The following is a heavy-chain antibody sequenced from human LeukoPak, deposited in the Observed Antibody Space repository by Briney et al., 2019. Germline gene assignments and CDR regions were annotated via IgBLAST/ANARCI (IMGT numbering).Heavy chain of an antibody. V-gene: IGHV4-59*01. CDR2: IYYSGST. Sequence: SETLSLTCTVSGGFISTSYWSWIRQPPGKGLEWIGYIYYSGSTNYNLSLKSRVTISVDTSKNQFSLKLSSVTAADTAVYYCARGPQYCSDGSCYSYAFDIWGQGTMVTVSS. CDR1: GGFISTSY. D-gene: IGHD2-15*01. J-gene: IGHJ3*02. CDR3: ARGPQYCSDGSCYSYAFDI.